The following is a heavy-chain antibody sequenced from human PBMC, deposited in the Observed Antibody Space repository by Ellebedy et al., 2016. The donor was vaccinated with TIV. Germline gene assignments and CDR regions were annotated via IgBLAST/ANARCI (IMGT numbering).Heavy chain of an antibody. CDR1: GFTVSSNY. D-gene: IGHD4-23*01. J-gene: IGHJ4*02. CDR3: ARVDFRYGGNSHHFDY. Sequence: GESLKISCAASGFTVSSNYMSWVRQAPGKGLEWVSVIYSGGSTYYADSVKGRFTISRDNSKNTLYLQMNSLRAEDTAVYYCARVDFRYGGNSHHFDYWGQGTLVTVSS. V-gene: IGHV3-66*01. CDR2: IYSGGST.